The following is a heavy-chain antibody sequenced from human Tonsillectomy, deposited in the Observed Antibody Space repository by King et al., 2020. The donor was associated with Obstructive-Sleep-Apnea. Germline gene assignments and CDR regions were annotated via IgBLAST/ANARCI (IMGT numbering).Heavy chain of an antibody. V-gene: IGHV3-21*06. CDR1: GFTFSSYT. Sequence: VQLVESGGGLVRPGGSLRLSCAASGFTFSSYTMNWVRQAPGKGLEWVSSISSGSNYIYYADSMKGRFTISRDNAKNALYLQMNSLIAEDTAVYYCASRSTVTTDGMDVWGQGTTVTISS. CDR2: ISSGSNYI. CDR3: ASRSTVTTDGMDV. J-gene: IGHJ6*02. D-gene: IGHD4-17*01.